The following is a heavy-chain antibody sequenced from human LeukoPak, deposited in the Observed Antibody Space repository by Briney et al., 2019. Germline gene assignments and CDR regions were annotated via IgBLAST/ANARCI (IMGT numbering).Heavy chain of an antibody. CDR2: VTGSGRVT. Sequence: GGSLRLSCAASGFSFSSYAMSWVRQAPGKGLEWVSSVTGSGRVTYYADSVKGHFSISRDNSKSTLDLQVNSLRAEDTALYYCAKRHDSNGPTGYFDYWGQGILVTVSS. V-gene: IGHV3-23*01. CDR3: AKRHDSNGPTGYFDY. J-gene: IGHJ4*02. D-gene: IGHD3-22*01. CDR1: GFSFSSYA.